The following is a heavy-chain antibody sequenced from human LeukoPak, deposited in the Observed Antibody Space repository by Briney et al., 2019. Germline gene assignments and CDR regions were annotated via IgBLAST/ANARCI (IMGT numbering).Heavy chain of an antibody. V-gene: IGHV5-51*01. D-gene: IGHD6-19*01. J-gene: IGHJ4*02. CDR3: ARYDTSGWNFYFDY. Sequence: GESLKISCKVSGYSLTSDWIAWVRQMPGKGLEWMGIIYPDDSNTRYSPSFQGQVTISVDKSIGTAYLQWSSLKASDTAMYYCARYDTSGWNFYFDYWGQGTLVTVSS. CDR2: IYPDDSNT. CDR1: GYSLTSDW.